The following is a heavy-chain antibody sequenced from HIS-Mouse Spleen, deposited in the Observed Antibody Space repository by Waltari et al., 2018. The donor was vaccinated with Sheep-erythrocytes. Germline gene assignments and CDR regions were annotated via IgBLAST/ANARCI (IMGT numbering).Heavy chain of an antibody. CDR2: SNSDGGST. CDR3: ARALSFDY. D-gene: IGHD3-10*01. CDR1: GFTFSSYW. J-gene: IGHJ4*02. V-gene: IGHV3-74*01. Sequence: EVQLVESGGGLVQPGGSLRLSCAASGFTFSSYWMHWVGQAPGKGLGWVSGSNSDGGSTIYADSVKGRFTISRDNAKNTLYLQMNSLRAEDTAVYYCARALSFDYWGQGTLVTVSS.